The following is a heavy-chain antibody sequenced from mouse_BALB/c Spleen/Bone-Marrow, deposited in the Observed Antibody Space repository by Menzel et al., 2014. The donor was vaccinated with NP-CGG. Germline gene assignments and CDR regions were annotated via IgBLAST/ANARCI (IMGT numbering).Heavy chain of an antibody. D-gene: IGHD2-2*01. Sequence: VPLVAFFPFLVAPLQSLSITCTVSGFSLTSYGVHWVRQPPGKGLEWLGVIWAGGSTNYNSALMSRLSISKDNSKSQVFLKMNSLQTDDTAMYYCARDWLRRAMDYWGQGTSVTVSS. CDR2: IWAGGST. CDR3: ARDWLRRAMDY. J-gene: IGHJ4*01. V-gene: IGHV2-9*02. CDR1: GFSLTSYG.